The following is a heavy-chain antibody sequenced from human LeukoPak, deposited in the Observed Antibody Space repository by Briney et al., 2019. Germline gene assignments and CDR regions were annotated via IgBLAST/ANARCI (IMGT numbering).Heavy chain of an antibody. Sequence: GKSLRLSCAASGFTFSTYAMHWVRQAPGKGLEWVAVISNDERNEYYADSVKGRFTISRDNSKNTLYLQMNSLRAEDTAVYYCARGGSGSYYLGTFDPWGQGTLVTVSS. CDR1: GFTFSTYA. J-gene: IGHJ5*02. V-gene: IGHV3-30*04. CDR3: ARGGSGSYYLGTFDP. CDR2: ISNDERNE. D-gene: IGHD3-10*01.